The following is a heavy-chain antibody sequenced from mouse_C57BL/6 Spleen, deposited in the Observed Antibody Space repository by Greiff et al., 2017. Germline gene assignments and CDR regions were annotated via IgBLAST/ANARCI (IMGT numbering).Heavy chain of an antibody. CDR2: INPNNGGT. D-gene: IGHD1-1*01. V-gene: IGHV1-22*01. J-gene: IGHJ2*01. CDR3: ARSVPEGNYFDY. Sequence: VQLKQSGPELVKPGASVKMSCKASGYTFTDYNMHWVKQSHGKSLEWIGYINPNNGGTSYNQKFKGKATLTVNKSSSTAYMELRSLTSEDSAVYYCARSVPEGNYFDYWGQGTTLTVSS. CDR1: GYTFTDYN.